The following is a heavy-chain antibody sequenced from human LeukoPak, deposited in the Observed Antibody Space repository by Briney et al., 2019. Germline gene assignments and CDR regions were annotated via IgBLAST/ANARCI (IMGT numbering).Heavy chain of an antibody. Sequence: SETLSLTCAVYGGSFSGYYWSWIRQPPGKGLEWIGEINHSGSTNYNPSLKSRVTISVDTSKNQFSLKLSSVTAADTAVYYCARSAAFIVVVTAIERGWFDPWGQGTLVTVSS. V-gene: IGHV4-34*01. CDR1: GGSFSGYY. CDR3: ARSAAFIVVVTAIERGWFDP. CDR2: INHSGST. J-gene: IGHJ5*02. D-gene: IGHD2-21*02.